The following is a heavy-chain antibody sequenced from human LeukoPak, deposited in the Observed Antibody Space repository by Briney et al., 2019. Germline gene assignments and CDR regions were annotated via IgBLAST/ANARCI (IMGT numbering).Heavy chain of an antibody. J-gene: IGHJ4*02. Sequence: RASVEVSCKASGGTFSSYAISWVRQAPGQGLEWMGGIIPIFGTANYAQKFQGRVTITTDESTSTAYMELSSLRSEDTAVYYCARRPIEAPQPFDYWGQGTLVTVSS. CDR3: ARRPIEAPQPFDY. D-gene: IGHD2-2*01. V-gene: IGHV1-69*05. CDR1: GGTFSSYA. CDR2: IIPIFGTA.